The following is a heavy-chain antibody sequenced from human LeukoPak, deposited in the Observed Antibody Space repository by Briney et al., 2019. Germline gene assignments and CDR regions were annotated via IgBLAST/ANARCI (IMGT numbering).Heavy chain of an antibody. V-gene: IGHV3-30-3*01. D-gene: IGHD6-19*01. CDR2: ISYDGSDK. J-gene: IGHJ4*02. CDR3: ARADGSVAGPPSGH. Sequence: GRSLRLSCAASGFTFSSYAMHWVRQAPGKGLEWVAIISYDGSDKYYADSVKGRLTISRDNSKSTLYLQMISLRTEDTAVYYCARADGSVAGPPSGHWGQGTLVTVPS. CDR1: GFTFSSYA.